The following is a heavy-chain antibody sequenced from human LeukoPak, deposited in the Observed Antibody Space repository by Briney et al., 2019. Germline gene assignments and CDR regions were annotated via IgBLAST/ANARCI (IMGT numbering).Heavy chain of an antibody. CDR1: GYTFTGYY. CDR3: ARVRDYYDASATLDP. Sequence: AALVKVSCKASGYTFTGYYIHWVRQTHGQGLEWKGWIDPNSGGTNYAHKFQGRVIMTRDTSIIAAYMELSRLGTDDTAVYYCARVRDYYDASATLDPWGQGTLVTVSS. J-gene: IGHJ5*02. D-gene: IGHD3-22*01. V-gene: IGHV1-2*02. CDR2: IDPNSGGT.